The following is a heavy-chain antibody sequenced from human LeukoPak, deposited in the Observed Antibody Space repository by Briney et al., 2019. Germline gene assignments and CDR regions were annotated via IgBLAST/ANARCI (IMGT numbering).Heavy chain of an antibody. Sequence: PSETLSLTCTVSGGSISSSSYYWGWIRQPPGKWLEWIGSIYYSGSTYYNPSLKSRFTISVDTSKNQFSLKLSSVTAADTAVYYCARRYGDYYNWFDPWGQGTLVTVSS. D-gene: IGHD4-17*01. J-gene: IGHJ5*02. CDR3: ARRYGDYYNWFDP. CDR2: IYYSGST. CDR1: GGSISSSSYY. V-gene: IGHV4-39*01.